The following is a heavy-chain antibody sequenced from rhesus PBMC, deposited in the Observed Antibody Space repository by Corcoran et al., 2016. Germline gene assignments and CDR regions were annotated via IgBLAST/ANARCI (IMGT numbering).Heavy chain of an antibody. D-gene: IGHD6-25*01. J-gene: IGHJ6*01. V-gene: IGHV4-143*01. Sequence: QVQLQESGPGLVKPSETLSLTCAVSGGSISGYYYWSGIRQPPGKGLEWIEYIYGNSSSTNYNPSLKNRVTISTDTSKNQFSLKLSSVTAADTAVYYCARSAAAGTGRYYYGLDSWGQGVVVTVSS. CDR1: GGSISGYYY. CDR3: ARSAAAGTGRYYYGLDS. CDR2: IYGNSSST.